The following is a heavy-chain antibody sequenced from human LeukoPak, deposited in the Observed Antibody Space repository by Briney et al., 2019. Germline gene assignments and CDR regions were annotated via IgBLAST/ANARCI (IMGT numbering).Heavy chain of an antibody. Sequence: GSSVKVSCKASGGTFSSYAISWVRQAPGQGLEWMGRIIPILGIANYAQKFQGRVTITADKSTSTAYMEPSSLRSEDTAVYYCASSPEVGIVGATPQSWGQGTLVTVSS. V-gene: IGHV1-69*04. D-gene: IGHD1-26*01. CDR3: ASSPEVGIVGATPQS. CDR1: GGTFSSYA. J-gene: IGHJ4*02. CDR2: IIPILGIA.